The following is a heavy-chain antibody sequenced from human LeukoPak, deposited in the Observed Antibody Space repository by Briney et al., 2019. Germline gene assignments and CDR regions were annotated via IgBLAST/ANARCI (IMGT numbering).Heavy chain of an antibody. D-gene: IGHD6-13*01. J-gene: IGHJ5*02. V-gene: IGHV4-39*07. CDR1: GGSISSSSYY. CDR3: ARVVSSSFGVGWFDP. CDR2: IYYSGST. Sequence: PSETLSLTCTVSGGSISSSSYYWGWIRQPPGRGLEWIGSIYYSGSTYYNPSLKSRVTISVDTSKNQFSLKLSSVTAADTAVYYCARVVSSSFGVGWFDPWGQGTLVTVSS.